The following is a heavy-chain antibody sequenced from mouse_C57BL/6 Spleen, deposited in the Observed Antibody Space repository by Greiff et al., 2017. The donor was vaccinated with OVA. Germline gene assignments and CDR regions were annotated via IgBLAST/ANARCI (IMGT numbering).Heavy chain of an antibody. V-gene: IGHV5-9-1*02. CDR1: GFTFSSYA. Sequence: EVMLVESGEGLVKPGGSLKLSCAASGFTFSSYAMSWVRQTPEKRLEWVAYISSGGDYIYYADTVKGRFTISRDNARNTLYLQMSSLKSEDTAMYYCTRGYDYDPFAYWGQGTLVTVSA. J-gene: IGHJ3*01. CDR2: ISSGGDYI. D-gene: IGHD2-4*01. CDR3: TRGYDYDPFAY.